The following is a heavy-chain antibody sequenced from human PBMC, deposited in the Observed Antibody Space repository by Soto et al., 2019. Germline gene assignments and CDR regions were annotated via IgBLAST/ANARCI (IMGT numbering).Heavy chain of an antibody. CDR1: GGSISSGGYS. V-gene: IGHV4-30-2*01. D-gene: IGHD1-26*01. CDR2: IYHSGST. CDR3: ATEVGRDDYCLRLAFDI. J-gene: IGHJ3*02. Sequence: SETLALTCAVSGGSISSGGYSWSWIRQPPGKVLEWIGYIYHSGSTYYNPSLKSRVTISVDRSKNQFSLKLSSVTAADTDVYYCATEVGRDDYCLRLAFDIWGQVTMVTVS.